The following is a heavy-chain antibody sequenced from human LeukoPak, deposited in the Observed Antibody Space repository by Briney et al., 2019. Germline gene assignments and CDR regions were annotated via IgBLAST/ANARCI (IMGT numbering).Heavy chain of an antibody. Sequence: ASVKVSCKASGNTFTSFGISWVRQAPGQGLEWMGWISAYNGNTNYAQKLQGRVTMATDTSTSTSYMELRSLRSDDTAVYYCARDRTYGEDFDYWGQGTLVTVSS. CDR2: ISAYNGNT. J-gene: IGHJ4*02. V-gene: IGHV1-18*01. CDR3: ARDRTYGEDFDY. D-gene: IGHD4-17*01. CDR1: GNTFTSFG.